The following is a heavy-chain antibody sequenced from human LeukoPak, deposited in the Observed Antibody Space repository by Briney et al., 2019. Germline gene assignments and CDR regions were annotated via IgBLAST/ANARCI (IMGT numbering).Heavy chain of an antibody. V-gene: IGHV4-4*02. D-gene: IGHD3-10*01. J-gene: IGHJ6*02. CDR3: ARGRNNQITMIRGPNHYFGLDV. CDR2: INHSGST. CDR1: GGSISTSNW. Sequence: SGTLSLTCAVSGGSISTSNWWSWVRQPPGKGLEWIGEINHSGSTRYNPSLKSRVTISVDTSKNQFSLKLSAVTAADTALYYCARGRNNQITMIRGPNHYFGLDVWGQGTTVTVSS.